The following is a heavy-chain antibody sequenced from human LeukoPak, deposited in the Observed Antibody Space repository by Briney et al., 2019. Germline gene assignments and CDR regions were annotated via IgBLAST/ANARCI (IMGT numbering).Heavy chain of an antibody. J-gene: IGHJ6*02. CDR2: IWYDGSNK. CDR1: GFTFSSYG. D-gene: IGHD3-9*01. Sequence: GGSLRLSCAASGFTFSSYGMHWVRQAPGKGLEWVAVIWYDGSNKYYADSVKGRFTISRDNSKNTLYLQMNSLRAEDTAVYYCARDRLDDILTGGLCYYYGMDVWGQGTTVTVSS. CDR3: ARDRLDDILTGGLCYYYGMDV. V-gene: IGHV3-33*01.